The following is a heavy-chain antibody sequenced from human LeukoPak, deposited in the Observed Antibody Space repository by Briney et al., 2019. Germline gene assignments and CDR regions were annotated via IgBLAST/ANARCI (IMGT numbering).Heavy chain of an antibody. D-gene: IGHD3-22*01. J-gene: IGHJ4*02. CDR3: TTAMIVVDDDY. V-gene: IGHV3-15*01. CDR2: IKSKTDGGTT. CDR1: GFTFSNAW. Sequence: GGSLRLSCAASGFTFSNAWMSWVRQAPGKGPEWVGRIKSKTDGGTTDYAAPVKGRFTISSDDSKNTLYLQMNSLKTEDTAVCYCTTAMIVVDDDYWGQGTLVTVYS.